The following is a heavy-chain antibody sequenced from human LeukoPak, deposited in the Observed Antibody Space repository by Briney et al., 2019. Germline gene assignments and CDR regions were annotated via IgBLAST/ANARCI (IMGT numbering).Heavy chain of an antibody. Sequence: SETLSLTCAVYGGSYSVYYWRWIRHPPEKGREWIGEMNHSGSTNYNPSLKSRVTISIDTSKNQFSLKLSSVTAADTAVYYCARSPYYYDSSGYSRAFDIWGQGTMVTVSS. D-gene: IGHD3-22*01. CDR2: MNHSGST. CDR1: GGSYSVYY. CDR3: ARSPYYYDSSGYSRAFDI. J-gene: IGHJ3*02. V-gene: IGHV4-34*01.